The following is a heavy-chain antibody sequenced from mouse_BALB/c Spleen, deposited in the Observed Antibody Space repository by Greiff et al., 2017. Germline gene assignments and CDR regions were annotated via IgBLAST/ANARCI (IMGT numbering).Heavy chain of an antibody. CDR2: ISSGGST. CDR1: GFTFSSYA. D-gene: IGHD1-1*01. V-gene: IGHV5-6-5*01. Sequence: EVMLVESGGGLVKPGGSLKLSCAASGFTFSSYAMSWVRQTPEKRLEWVASISSGGSTYYPDSVKGRFTISRDNARNILYLQMSSLRSEDTAMYYCARANYYGSSYDYAMDYWGQGTSVTVSS. CDR3: ARANYYGSSYDYAMDY. J-gene: IGHJ4*01.